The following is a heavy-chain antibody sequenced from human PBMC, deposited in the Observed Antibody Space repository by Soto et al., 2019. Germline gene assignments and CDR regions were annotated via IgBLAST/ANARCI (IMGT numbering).Heavy chain of an antibody. D-gene: IGHD2-8*01. CDR2: IYSGGST. CDR3: ARGSQIVLIDY. Sequence: GGSLRLSCAASGFTVSSNYMSWVRQAPGKGLEWVSVIYSGGSTYYADSVKGRFTISRDNSKNTLYLQMNSLRAEDTAVYYCARGSQIVLIDYWGQGTLVTVSS. V-gene: IGHV3-53*01. CDR1: GFTVSSNY. J-gene: IGHJ4*02.